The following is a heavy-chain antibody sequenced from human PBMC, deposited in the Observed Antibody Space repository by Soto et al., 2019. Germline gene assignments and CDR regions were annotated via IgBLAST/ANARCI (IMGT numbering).Heavy chain of an antibody. CDR2: ISGSGGST. CDR3: AKSLRTTVTPGGYYYYMDV. CDR1: GFTFSSYA. Sequence: GGSLRLSCAASGFTFSSYAMSWVRQAPGKGLEWVSAISGSGGSTYYADSVKGRFTISRDNSKNTLYLQMNSLRAEDTAVYYCAKSLRTTVTPGGYYYYMDVWGKGTTVTVSS. J-gene: IGHJ6*03. V-gene: IGHV3-23*01. D-gene: IGHD4-17*01.